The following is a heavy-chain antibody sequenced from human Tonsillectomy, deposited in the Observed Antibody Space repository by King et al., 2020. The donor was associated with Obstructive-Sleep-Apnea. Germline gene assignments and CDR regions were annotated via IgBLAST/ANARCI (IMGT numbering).Heavy chain of an antibody. V-gene: IGHV3-48*04. CDR1: GFTVSSYS. Sequence: VQLVESGGGLVQPGGSLRLSCAASGFTVSSYSMNWVRQAPGKGLEWVSYISSSSSTIYSADSGKGRFTISRDNAKNSLYLQMNSLRAEDTAVYYCARGVGTVTIHYWGQGTLVTVSS. D-gene: IGHD4-17*01. J-gene: IGHJ4*02. CDR2: ISSSSSTI. CDR3: ARGVGTVTIHY.